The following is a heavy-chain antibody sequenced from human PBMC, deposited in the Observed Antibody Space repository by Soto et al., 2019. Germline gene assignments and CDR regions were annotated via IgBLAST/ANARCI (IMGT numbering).Heavy chain of an antibody. Sequence: ASVKVSCKASGYTFTSYDINWVRQATGQGFEWMGWMNPNSGNTGYAQKFQGRVTMTRNTSISTAYMELSSLRSDDTAVYYCARSLRRTGIAAAGGFPDYWGQGTLVTVS. D-gene: IGHD6-13*01. J-gene: IGHJ4*02. CDR1: GYTFTSYD. CDR3: ARSLRRTGIAAAGGFPDY. V-gene: IGHV1-8*01. CDR2: MNPNSGNT.